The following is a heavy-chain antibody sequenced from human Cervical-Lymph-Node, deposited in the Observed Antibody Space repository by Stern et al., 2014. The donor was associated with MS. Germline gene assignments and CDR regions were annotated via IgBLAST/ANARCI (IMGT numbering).Heavy chain of an antibody. CDR2: ISASNGNT. J-gene: IGHJ4*02. CDR3: AKGIGTGWYYPFDS. Sequence: QVQLVQSGPEMKKPGTSMQVSCKASGVTFTNFGVSWVRQAPGQGLEWMAWISASNGNTNYAQKFQGRVHMTIDLSTTTAYLELRDLESDDTAIYYCAKGIGTGWYYPFDSWGQGTLVTVSS. D-gene: IGHD6-19*01. V-gene: IGHV1-18*01. CDR1: GVTFTNFG.